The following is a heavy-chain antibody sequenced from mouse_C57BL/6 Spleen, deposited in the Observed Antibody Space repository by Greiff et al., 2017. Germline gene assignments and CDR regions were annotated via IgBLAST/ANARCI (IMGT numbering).Heavy chain of an antibody. CDR1: GYTFTSYW. CDR3: ASYSDSFAY. Sequence: VQLQQPGAELVRPGSSVKLSCKASGYTFTSYWMDWVKQRPGQGLEWIGNIYPSDSETTTNQKFKDKATFTVDKTSITAYMQLSSLTSEASSYYCCASYSDSFAYWGQGTLVTVSA. D-gene: IGHD2-12*01. CDR2: IYPSDSET. J-gene: IGHJ3*01. V-gene: IGHV1-61*01.